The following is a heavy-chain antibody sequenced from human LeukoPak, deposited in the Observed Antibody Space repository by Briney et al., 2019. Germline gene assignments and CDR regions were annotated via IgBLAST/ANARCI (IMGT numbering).Heavy chain of an antibody. V-gene: IGHV3-7*01. CDR3: ARVAQSIAAPLDY. CDR2: IKQDGSEN. CDR1: GFTFSSYS. Sequence: PGGSLRLSCAASGFTFSSYSMNWVRQATGKGLEWVANIKQDGSENYYVDSVKGRFTISRDNAKNTLYLQMNSLRAEDTAVYYCARVAQSIAAPLDYWGQGTLVTVSS. J-gene: IGHJ4*02. D-gene: IGHD6-6*01.